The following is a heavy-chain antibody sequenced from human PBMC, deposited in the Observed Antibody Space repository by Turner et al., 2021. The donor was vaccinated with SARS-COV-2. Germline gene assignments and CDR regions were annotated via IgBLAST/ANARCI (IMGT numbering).Heavy chain of an antibody. Sequence: QLQLQESRAGLVKPSETLSLTCTVSGGSISSSSYYWGWLRQPPGKGLEWIGGSYYSGSTYDNQALKSRVTISVDTAKNQFSLKLSSVTAADTAVYYCAGEEVVFRASHTLYYYGMDVWGQGTTVTVSS. CDR3: AGEEVVFRASHTLYYYGMDV. D-gene: IGHD3-22*01. V-gene: IGHV4-39*01. J-gene: IGHJ6*02. CDR2: SYYSGST. CDR1: GGSISSSSYY.